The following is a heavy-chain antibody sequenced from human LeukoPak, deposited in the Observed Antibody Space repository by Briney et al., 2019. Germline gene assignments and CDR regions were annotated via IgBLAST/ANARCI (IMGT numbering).Heavy chain of an antibody. V-gene: IGHV4-59*08. J-gene: IGHJ4*02. CDR2: IYYSGNT. Sequence: SETLSLTCTVSGDSINDYYWTCIRRPPGRAVECLGYIYYSGNTNYNPSLRRRVAISLDTSKNQFSLKLTSVTAANTAMYYCARRKAKTPNYFDYWGQGALVTVSS. CDR3: ARRKAKTPNYFDY. CDR1: GDSINDYY.